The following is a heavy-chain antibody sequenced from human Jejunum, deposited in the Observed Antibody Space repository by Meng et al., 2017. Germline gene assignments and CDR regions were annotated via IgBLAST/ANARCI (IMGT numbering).Heavy chain of an antibody. D-gene: IGHD2-21*02. CDR3: AREAVTAGFDP. CDR1: GFTFSGYY. CDR2: INSDGSIT. V-gene: IGHV3-74*03. J-gene: IGHJ5*02. Sequence: EVQLVESGGDLVQPGGSLRLSCAASGFTFSGYYMHWVRQSPGKGLVWVSRINSDGSITKYADSVRGRFIISRDNAKNTVYLQMNRLRAEDTAAYYCAREAVTAGFDPWGQGTLVTVSS.